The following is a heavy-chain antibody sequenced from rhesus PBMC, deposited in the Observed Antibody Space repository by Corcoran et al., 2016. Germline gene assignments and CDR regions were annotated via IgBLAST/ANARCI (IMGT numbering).Heavy chain of an antibody. V-gene: IGHV4-160*01. J-gene: IGHJ4*01. D-gene: IGHD3-40*01. CDR1: GYSISSTS. CDR3: TRDFDYDFDY. Sequence: QVQLQESCPGLVKPSETLSLTCAFPGYSISSTSCRWIRPPPGKGLEWSGYIYGSYGRTYYNPSLKSRVTISTDTSKNHFSLKLTSVTAADTAVYYCTRDFDYDFDYWGQGVLVTVSS. CDR2: IYGSYGRT.